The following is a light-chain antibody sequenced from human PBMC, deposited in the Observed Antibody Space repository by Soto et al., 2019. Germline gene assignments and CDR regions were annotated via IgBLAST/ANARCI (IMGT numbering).Light chain of an antibody. J-gene: IGLJ1*01. CDR3: AAWDDSLNGLWV. V-gene: IGLV1-47*02. CDR1: SSNIGNNY. Sequence: VLTQSPSPSGTPGQRVTISCSGSSSNIGNNYVYWYQQFPGAAPKLLIYNNNQRPSGVPDRFSGSKSATSASLAISGLRSEDEADYYCAAWDDSLNGLWVFGTGTKVTVL. CDR2: NNN.